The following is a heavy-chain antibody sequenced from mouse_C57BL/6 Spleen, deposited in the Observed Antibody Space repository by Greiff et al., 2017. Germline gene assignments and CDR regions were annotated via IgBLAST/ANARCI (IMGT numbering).Heavy chain of an antibody. CDR3: ARKELLLDYFDY. V-gene: IGHV1-59*01. Sequence: LQPGAELVRPGTSVKLSCKASGYTFTSYWMHWVKQRPGQGLEWIGVIDPSDSYTNYNQKFKGKATLTVDTSSSTAYMQLSSLTSEDSAVYYCARKELLLDYFDYWGQGTTLTVSS. J-gene: IGHJ2*01. CDR1: GYTFTSYW. D-gene: IGHD2-1*01. CDR2: IDPSDSYT.